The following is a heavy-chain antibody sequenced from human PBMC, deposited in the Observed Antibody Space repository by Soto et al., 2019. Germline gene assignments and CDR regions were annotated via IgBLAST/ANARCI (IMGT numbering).Heavy chain of an antibody. CDR2: ISGSSSYI. J-gene: IGHJ4*02. Sequence: GSLRRSCVVSGVSFSDYSMNWVRQAPGKGLEWVALISGSSSYIYYADSVKGRFTISRDNAKNSLFLQMDSLRVEDTAVYYCARSGELLQPFASWGQGSLVIGSS. CDR1: GVSFSDYS. D-gene: IGHD1-26*01. V-gene: IGHV3-21*01. CDR3: ARSGELLQPFAS.